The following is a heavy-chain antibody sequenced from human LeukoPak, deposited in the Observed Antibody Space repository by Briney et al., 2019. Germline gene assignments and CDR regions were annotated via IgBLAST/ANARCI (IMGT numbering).Heavy chain of an antibody. V-gene: IGHV3-23*01. Sequence: GGSLRLSCSASGFTFSSYAMSWVRQAPGKGLEWVSAISGSGGSTYYADSVKGRFTISRDNSKNTLYLQMNSLRAEDTAVYYCAKGTSSWYIAFDIWGQGTMVTVSS. J-gene: IGHJ3*02. D-gene: IGHD6-13*01. CDR3: AKGTSSWYIAFDI. CDR1: GFTFSSYA. CDR2: ISGSGGST.